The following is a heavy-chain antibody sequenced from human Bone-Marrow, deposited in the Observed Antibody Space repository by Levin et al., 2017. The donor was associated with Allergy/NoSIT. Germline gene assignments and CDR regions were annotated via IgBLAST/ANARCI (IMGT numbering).Heavy chain of an antibody. CDR3: VSGMTWYYFDY. J-gene: IGHJ4*02. V-gene: IGHV3-21*01. D-gene: IGHD1-14*01. Sequence: GGSLRLSCIASGFTFNNYSMNWVRQTPGKGLEWVAFISSSGTYTYCADSLRGRFTVSRDNAKKSLYLEMNNLRAEDTAVYYCVSGMTWYYFDYWGQGTPVTVSS. CDR2: ISSSGTYT. CDR1: GFTFNNYS.